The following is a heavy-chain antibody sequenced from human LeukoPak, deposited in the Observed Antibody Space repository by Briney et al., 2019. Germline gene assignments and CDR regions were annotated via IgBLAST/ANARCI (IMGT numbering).Heavy chain of an antibody. CDR2: ISGSGGST. D-gene: IGHD1-26*01. Sequence: GGSLRLSCAASGFTFSSYAMSWVRQAPGKGLEWVSAISGSGGSTYYADSVKGRFTISRDNSKNTLYLQMNSLRAEDTAVYYCARDAGIVGTTPFVNYFDYWGQGTLVTVSS. CDR3: ARDAGIVGTTPFVNYFDY. V-gene: IGHV3-23*01. CDR1: GFTFSSYA. J-gene: IGHJ4*02.